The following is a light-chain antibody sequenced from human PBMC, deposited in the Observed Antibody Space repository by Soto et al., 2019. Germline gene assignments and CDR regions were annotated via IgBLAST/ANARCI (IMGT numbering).Light chain of an antibody. CDR3: QQYNIYWT. Sequence: DIVMTQTPLYLSVTPGQPASISCKSSQSLLHIDGKTYLYWYLQKPGQPPQLLIYDASSLESWVPSRFSGSGSGTEFTLTISSLQPDDFATYYCQQYNIYWTFGQGTKVDIK. V-gene: IGKV2-29*03. J-gene: IGKJ1*01. CDR1: QSLLHIDGKTY. CDR2: DAS.